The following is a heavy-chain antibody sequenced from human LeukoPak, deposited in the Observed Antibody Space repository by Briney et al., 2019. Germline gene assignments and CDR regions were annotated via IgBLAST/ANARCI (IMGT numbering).Heavy chain of an antibody. Sequence: GSLRLSCAASGFTFSNYWMTWVRQAPGKGLEWVAHINQDGSKEYYMDSVKARFTISRDNAKNSPSLQMNSLRAEDTAVYYCVRDGGVSGYDLLDYWGQGTLVTVSS. V-gene: IGHV3-7*01. CDR1: GFTFSNYW. J-gene: IGHJ4*02. D-gene: IGHD5-12*01. CDR3: VRDGGVSGYDLLDY. CDR2: INQDGSKE.